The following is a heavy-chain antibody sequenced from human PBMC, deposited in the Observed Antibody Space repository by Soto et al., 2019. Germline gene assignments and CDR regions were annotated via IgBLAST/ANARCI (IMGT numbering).Heavy chain of an antibody. CDR3: ARGRGYCSGGSCSTRKSSYWFDP. V-gene: IGHV1-8*01. CDR2: MNPNRGNT. D-gene: IGHD2-15*01. CDR1: GYTFTSYD. Sequence: QVQLVQSGAEVKKPGASVKVSCKASGYTFTSYDINWVRQATGQGLEWMGWMNPNRGNTGYAQKFQGRVTMTRNTSISTAYMELSSLRSEDTAVYYCARGRGYCSGGSCSTRKSSYWFDPWGQGTLVTVSS. J-gene: IGHJ5*02.